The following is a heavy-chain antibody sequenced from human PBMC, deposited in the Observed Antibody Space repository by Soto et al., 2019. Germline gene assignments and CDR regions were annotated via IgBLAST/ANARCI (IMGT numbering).Heavy chain of an antibody. CDR1: GGTFSSYT. Sequence: QVQLVQSGAEVKKPGSSVKVSCKASGGTFSSYTISWVRQAPGQGLEWMGRIIPILGIANYAQKFQGRVTVTADKPTSTAYMELSSLRSEDTAVYYCARDLAVAGTNYWGQGTLVTVSS. J-gene: IGHJ4*02. CDR2: IIPILGIA. V-gene: IGHV1-69*08. CDR3: ARDLAVAGTNY. D-gene: IGHD6-19*01.